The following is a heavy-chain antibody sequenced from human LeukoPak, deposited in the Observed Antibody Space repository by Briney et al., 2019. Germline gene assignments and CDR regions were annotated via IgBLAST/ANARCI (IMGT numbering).Heavy chain of an antibody. V-gene: IGHV4-39*01. J-gene: IGHJ6*03. CDR3: ARQVSDYFYYYIDV. CDR2: IYYSGTT. CDR1: GGSISSSSYY. Sequence: SETLSLTCSVSGGSISSSSYYWNWIRQPPGKGLEGVGSIYYSGTTYYNSSLKSRVTISEDTSKNRFSLMLTSVTAADTAVYYCARQVSDYFYYYIDVWGEGTTVIVSS.